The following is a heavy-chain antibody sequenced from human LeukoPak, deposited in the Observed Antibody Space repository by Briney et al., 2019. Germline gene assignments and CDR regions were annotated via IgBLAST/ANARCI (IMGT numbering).Heavy chain of an antibody. Sequence: SETLSLTCAVYGGSFSGYYWSWIRQPPGKGLEWIGEINHSGSTNYNPSLKSRVTISVDTSKNQFSLKLSSVTAADTAVYYCQIISRYCSSTSCPFDYWGQGTLDTVSS. J-gene: IGHJ4*02. CDR2: INHSGST. V-gene: IGHV4-34*01. CDR1: GGSFSGYY. CDR3: QIISRYCSSTSCPFDY. D-gene: IGHD2-2*01.